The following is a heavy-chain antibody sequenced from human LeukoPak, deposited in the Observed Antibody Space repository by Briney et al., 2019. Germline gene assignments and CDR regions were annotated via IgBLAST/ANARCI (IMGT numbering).Heavy chain of an antibody. CDR3: ANAVTTFYYYYYMDV. V-gene: IGHV3-30*18. J-gene: IGHJ6*03. CDR1: GFTFSSYG. Sequence: GGSLRLSCAASGFTFSSYGMHWVRQAPGKGLEWVAVISYDGSNKYYADSVKGRFTISRDNSKNTLYLQMNSLRAEDTAVYYCANAVTTFYYYYYMDVWGKGTTVTVSS. D-gene: IGHD4-11*01. CDR2: ISYDGSNK.